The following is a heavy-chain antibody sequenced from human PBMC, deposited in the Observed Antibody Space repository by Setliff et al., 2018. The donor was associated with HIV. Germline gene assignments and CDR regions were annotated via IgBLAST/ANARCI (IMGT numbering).Heavy chain of an antibody. J-gene: IGHJ3*01. D-gene: IGHD4-4*01. CDR1: GYTFVKFG. CDR2: SSPNGNT. CDR3: AREPPSSNPTLQYAFDL. Sequence: GASVKVSCKTSGYTFVKFGISWVRQAPGQGLERLGWSSPNGNTKNHHKFEGRITMTTDTPTTTAFMELRSLTSDDTAVYFCAREPPSSNPTLQYAFDLWGQGTMVTVSS. V-gene: IGHV1-18*01.